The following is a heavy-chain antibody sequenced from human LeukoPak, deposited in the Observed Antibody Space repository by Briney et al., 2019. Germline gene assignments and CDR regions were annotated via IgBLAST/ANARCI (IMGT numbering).Heavy chain of an antibody. CDR3: ARDDYSSSWLTNFDY. V-gene: IGHV1-18*01. Sequence: ASVKVSCKASGYTLTSYGISWVRQAPGQGLEWMGWISAYNGNTNYAQKLQGRVTMTTDTSTSTAYMELRSLRSDDTAVYYCARDDYSSSWLTNFDYWGQGTLVTVSS. CDR1: GYTLTSYG. J-gene: IGHJ4*02. CDR2: ISAYNGNT. D-gene: IGHD6-13*01.